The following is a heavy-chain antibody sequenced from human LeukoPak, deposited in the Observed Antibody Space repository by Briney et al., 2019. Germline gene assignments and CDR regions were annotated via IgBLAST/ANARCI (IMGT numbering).Heavy chain of an antibody. CDR3: ARHDSSGQTNWFDP. CDR2: INNRGST. D-gene: IGHD6-19*01. Sequence: KPSETLSLTCTVSGGSISGNNYYWGWIRQAPGEGLEWIGSINNRGSTYYNPSLKSRVTMSVDTSKNQFSLKLSSVTAADTAVYYCARHDSSGQTNWFDPWGQGTLVTVSS. J-gene: IGHJ5*02. V-gene: IGHV4-39*01. CDR1: GGSISGNNYY.